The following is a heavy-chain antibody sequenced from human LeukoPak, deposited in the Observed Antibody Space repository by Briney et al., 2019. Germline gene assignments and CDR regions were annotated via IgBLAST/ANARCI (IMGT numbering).Heavy chain of an antibody. CDR2: ISNNGGYT. Sequence: GGSLRLSCAASGFTFSSSAMSWVRQAPGKGLEWVSAISNNGGYTYYADSVRGRFTISRDNSKSTLCLQMDSLRAEDTAVYYCAKQLGYCSDGSCYFPYWGQGTLVTVSS. CDR1: GFTFSSSA. J-gene: IGHJ4*02. CDR3: AKQLGYCSDGSCYFPY. D-gene: IGHD2-15*01. V-gene: IGHV3-23*01.